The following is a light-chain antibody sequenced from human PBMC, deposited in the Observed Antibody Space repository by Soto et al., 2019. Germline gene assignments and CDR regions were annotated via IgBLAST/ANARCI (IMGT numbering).Light chain of an antibody. J-gene: IGLJ1*01. CDR1: DIGSKS. CDR2: DDS. CDR3: QVWHSRSDHYV. V-gene: IGLV3-21*02. Sequence: SYELTQPPSVSVAPGQTANIPCGGSDIGSKSVHWYQQKPGQAPVVVVYDDSDRPSGIPERFSGSNSGNTATLTISRVEAGDEADYYCQVWHSRSDHYVFGTGT.